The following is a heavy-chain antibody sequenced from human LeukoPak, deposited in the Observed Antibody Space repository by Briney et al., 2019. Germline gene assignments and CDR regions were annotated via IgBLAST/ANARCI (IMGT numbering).Heavy chain of an antibody. CDR2: ISSSSSYI. Sequence: PGGSLRLSCAASGFTLSSYSMNWVRQAPGKGLEWVSCISSSSSYIYYADSVKGRFTISRDNAKKSLYLQMNSLRAEDTAVYYCARGLFRFCSSTSCLSPFDYWGQGALVTVSS. D-gene: IGHD2-2*01. V-gene: IGHV3-21*01. CDR1: GFTLSSYS. CDR3: ARGLFRFCSSTSCLSPFDY. J-gene: IGHJ4*02.